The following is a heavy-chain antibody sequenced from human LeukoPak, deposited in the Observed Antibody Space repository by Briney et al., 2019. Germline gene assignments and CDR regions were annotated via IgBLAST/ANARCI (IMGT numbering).Heavy chain of an antibody. V-gene: IGHV3-30*18. J-gene: IGHJ5*02. CDR2: ISYDGSNK. D-gene: IGHD6-19*01. CDR1: GFTFSSYG. CDR3: AKGSWYSSGWHGEGWFDP. Sequence: GRPLRLSCAASGFTFSSYGMHWVRQAPGKGLEWVAVISYDGSNKYYADSVKGRFTISRDNSKNTLYLQMNSLRAEDTAVYYCAKGSWYSSGWHGEGWFDPWGQGTLVTVSP.